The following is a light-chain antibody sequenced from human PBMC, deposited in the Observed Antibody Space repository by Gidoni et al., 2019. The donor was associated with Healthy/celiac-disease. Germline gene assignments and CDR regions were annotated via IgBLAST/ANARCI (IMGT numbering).Light chain of an antibody. J-gene: IGKJ2*01. CDR3: QQYGSSPS. V-gene: IGKV3-20*01. Sequence: EIVLTQSPGTLSLSPGERATLSCRASQSVSSSYLAWYQQKPGQAPRLLIYGASSRATGIPDRCSGSGSGTDFTLTISRLEPEDFAVYYCQQYGSSPSFXQXTKLEIK. CDR2: GAS. CDR1: QSVSSSY.